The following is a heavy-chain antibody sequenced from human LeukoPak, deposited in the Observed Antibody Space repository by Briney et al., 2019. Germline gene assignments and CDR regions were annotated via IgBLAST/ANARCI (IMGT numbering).Heavy chain of an antibody. J-gene: IGHJ6*03. CDR2: ISGSGGST. V-gene: IGHV3-23*01. CDR3: AKDRGGRRYYYYYYMDV. CDR1: GFTSSSYA. Sequence: PGGSLRLSCAASGFTSSSYAMSWVRQAPGKGLEWVSAISGSGGSTYYADSVKGRFTISRDNSKNTLYLQMNSLRAEDTAVYYCAKDRGGRRYYYYYYMDVWGKGTTVTVSS. D-gene: IGHD3-10*01.